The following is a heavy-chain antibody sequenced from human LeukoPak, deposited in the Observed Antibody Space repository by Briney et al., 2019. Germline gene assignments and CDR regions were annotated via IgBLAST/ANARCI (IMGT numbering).Heavy chain of an antibody. D-gene: IGHD3-22*01. CDR1: GFTFSSYA. CDR3: VKGFPHYYDSSGFGAFDV. CDR2: ISSNGGST. Sequence: GGSLRLSCSASGFTFSSYAMHWVRQAPGKGLEYVSAISSNGGSTYYADSVKGRFTISRDNSKNTLYLQMSSLRADDTAVYYCVKGFPHYYDSSGFGAFDVWGQGTIVTVSS. V-gene: IGHV3-64D*09. J-gene: IGHJ3*01.